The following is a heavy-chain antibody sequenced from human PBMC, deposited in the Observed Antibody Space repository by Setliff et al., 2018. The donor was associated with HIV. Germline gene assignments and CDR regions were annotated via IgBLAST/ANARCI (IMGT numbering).Heavy chain of an antibody. CDR2: IHYTGIS. CDR1: GGSMGSHY. D-gene: IGHD3-9*01. V-gene: IGHV4-59*11. Sequence: SETLSLTCVISGGSMGSHYWSWIRQSPGKGLEWIGNIHYTGISDINPSLKRRATISLDRPKIQFSLHLTSVTAADTSIYYCARDPSQYLDFLFDPQPFNVWGHGTMVTVSS. CDR3: ARDPSQYLDFLFDPQPFNV. J-gene: IGHJ3*01.